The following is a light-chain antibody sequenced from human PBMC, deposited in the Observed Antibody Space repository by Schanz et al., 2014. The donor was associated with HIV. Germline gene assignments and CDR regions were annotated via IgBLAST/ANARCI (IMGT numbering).Light chain of an antibody. J-gene: IGKJ4*01. CDR2: AAS. CDR3: QQSGDSGGT. V-gene: IGKV3-20*01. Sequence: EIVLTQSPGTLSLSPGERATLSCRASQSVSSSYLAWYQQKPGQSPRLLIYAASTRATGIPDRFSGSGSGTDFSLTISRLEPEDFAVYYCQQSGDSGGTFGGGTKVDMK. CDR1: QSVSSSY.